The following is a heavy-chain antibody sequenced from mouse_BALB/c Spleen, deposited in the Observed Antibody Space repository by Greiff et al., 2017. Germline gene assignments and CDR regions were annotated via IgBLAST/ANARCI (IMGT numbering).Heavy chain of an antibody. CDR3: ARSMITTEDDY. J-gene: IGHJ2*01. D-gene: IGHD2-4*01. CDR1: GYTFSSYW. CDR2: ILPGSGST. V-gene: IGHV1-9*01. Sequence: QVQLQQPGSELVRPGASVKLSCKATGYTFSSYWIEWVKQRPGHGLEWIGEILPGSGSTNYNEKFKGKATFTADTSSNTAYMQLSSLTSEDSAVYYCARSMITTEDDYWGQGTTLTVSS.